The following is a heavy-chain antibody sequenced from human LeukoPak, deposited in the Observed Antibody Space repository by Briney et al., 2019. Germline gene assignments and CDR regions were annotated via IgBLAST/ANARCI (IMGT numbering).Heavy chain of an antibody. CDR2: INHSGST. V-gene: IGHV4-34*01. CDR3: ATTAAAGTVRYFQH. J-gene: IGHJ1*01. D-gene: IGHD6-13*01. Sequence: SETLSLTCTVSGGSISSYYWSWIRQPPGKGLEWIGEINHSGSTNYNPSLKSRVTISVDTSKNQFSLKLSSVTAADTAVYYCATTAAAGTVRYFQHWGQGTLVTVSS. CDR1: GGSISSYY.